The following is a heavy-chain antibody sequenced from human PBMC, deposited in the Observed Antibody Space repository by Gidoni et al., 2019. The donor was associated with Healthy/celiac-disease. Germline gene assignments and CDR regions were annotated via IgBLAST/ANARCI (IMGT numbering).Heavy chain of an antibody. D-gene: IGHD3-22*01. CDR1: GFTFSSYG. V-gene: IGHV3-33*01. CDR2: IWYDGSNK. J-gene: IGHJ4*02. CDR3: AREVLDDSSGSRSEWTYDY. Sequence: QVQLVESGGGVVQPGRSLRLSCAASGFTFSSYGMHWVRQAPGKGLEWVAVIWYDGSNKYYADSVKGRFTISRDNSKNTLYLQMNSLRAEDTAVYYCAREVLDDSSGSRSEWTYDYWGQGTLVTVSS.